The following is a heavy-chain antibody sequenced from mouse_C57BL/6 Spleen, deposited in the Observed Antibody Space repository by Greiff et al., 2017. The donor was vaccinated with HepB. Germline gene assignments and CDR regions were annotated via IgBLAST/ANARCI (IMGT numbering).Heavy chain of an antibody. CDR3: ARDSGLLRGFAY. Sequence: EVMLVESGGGLVKPGGSLKLSCAASGFTFSSYAMSWVRQTPEKRLEWVATISDGGSYTYYPDNVKGRFTISRDNAKNNLYLQMSHLKSEDTAMYYCARDSGLLRGFAYWGQGTLVTVSA. V-gene: IGHV5-4*01. J-gene: IGHJ3*01. CDR2: ISDGGSYT. D-gene: IGHD1-1*01. CDR1: GFTFSSYA.